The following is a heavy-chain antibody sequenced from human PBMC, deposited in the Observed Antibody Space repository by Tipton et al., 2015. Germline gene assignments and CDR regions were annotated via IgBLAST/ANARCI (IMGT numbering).Heavy chain of an antibody. D-gene: IGHD2-15*01. CDR3: ARTGYCSGGSCYFDAFDI. J-gene: IGHJ3*02. Sequence: TLSLTCTVSGGSVSSGSYYWSWIRQPPGKGLEWIGYISFSDTTHYNPSLKSRITISLNTSKNQFSLNLSSVTAADTAGYYCARTGYCSGGSCYFDAFDIWGRGTMVTVSS. V-gene: IGHV4-61*01. CDR2: ISFSDTT. CDR1: GGSVSSGSYY.